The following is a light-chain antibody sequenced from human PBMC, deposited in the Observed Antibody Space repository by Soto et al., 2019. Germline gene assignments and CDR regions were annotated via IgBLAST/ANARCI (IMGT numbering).Light chain of an antibody. CDR2: GAS. Sequence: IVMTQSPATLSVSPGERATLSCRASQSVSSNLAWYQQKPGQAPRLLIYGASTRATGIPARFSGSGSGTGFTLSISSLQSEDFAVYYCKQYKEWPPFTFGQGTRLENK. CDR3: KQYKEWPPFT. CDR1: QSVSSN. V-gene: IGKV3-15*01. J-gene: IGKJ5*01.